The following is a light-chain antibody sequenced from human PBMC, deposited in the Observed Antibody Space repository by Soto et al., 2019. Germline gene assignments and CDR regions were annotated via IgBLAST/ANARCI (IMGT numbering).Light chain of an antibody. CDR1: QNVDSTY. J-gene: IGKJ4*01. V-gene: IGKV3-11*01. CDR3: QQRSNWPPT. CDR2: DAS. Sequence: DIVLPQSPGTLSLSPGARATLSCRASQNVDSTYLAWYQQKPGQAPRLLIYDASNRATGIPARFSGSGSGTDFTLTISSLEPEDFAVYDCQQRSNWPPTFGGGTKVDIK.